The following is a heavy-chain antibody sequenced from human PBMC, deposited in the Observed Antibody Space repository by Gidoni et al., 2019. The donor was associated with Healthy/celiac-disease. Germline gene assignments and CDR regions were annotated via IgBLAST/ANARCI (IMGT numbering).Heavy chain of an antibody. Sequence: QVQLQQWGAGLLKPSETLSLTCAVYGGSFSGYYWSWIRQPPGKGLEWIGEINHRGSPNYNPSLKSRVTISVDTSKNQFSLKLSSVTAADTAVYYCARDRTMVRGVDAFDIWGQGTMVTVSS. CDR2: INHRGSP. CDR3: ARDRTMVRGVDAFDI. CDR1: GGSFSGYY. V-gene: IGHV4-34*01. J-gene: IGHJ3*02. D-gene: IGHD3-10*01.